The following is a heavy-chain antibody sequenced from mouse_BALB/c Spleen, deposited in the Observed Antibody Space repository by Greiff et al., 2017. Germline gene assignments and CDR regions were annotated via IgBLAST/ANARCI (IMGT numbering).Heavy chain of an antibody. Sequence: EVQLVESGPGLVKPSQSLSLTCSVTGYSITSGYYWNWIRQFPGNKLEWMGYISYDGSNNYNPSLKNRISITRDTSKNQFFLKLNSVTTEDTATYYCARGDDSYYYAMDYWGQGTSVTVSS. CDR2: ISYDGSN. V-gene: IGHV3-6*02. D-gene: IGHD2-4*01. CDR3: ARGDDSYYYAMDY. J-gene: IGHJ4*01. CDR1: GYSITSGYY.